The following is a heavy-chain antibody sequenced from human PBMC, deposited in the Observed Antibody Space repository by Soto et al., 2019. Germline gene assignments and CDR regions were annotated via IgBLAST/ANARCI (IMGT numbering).Heavy chain of an antibody. Sequence: QMQLVESGGGAVQPGRSLRLSCAASGFTFSYYPMHWVRQAPGKGLEWVAVISFDGSNKYYADSVKGRFTISRDNSKNTLYLQMNSLRGEDXXXXXXXXXXXXXXXXXXXXXXXXREPLSDVDVWGQGTTVTVSS. J-gene: IGHJ6*02. V-gene: IGHV3-30*04. CDR1: GFTFSYYP. CDR3: XXXXXXXXXXXXXXXXXXREPLSDVDV. CDR2: ISFDGSNK.